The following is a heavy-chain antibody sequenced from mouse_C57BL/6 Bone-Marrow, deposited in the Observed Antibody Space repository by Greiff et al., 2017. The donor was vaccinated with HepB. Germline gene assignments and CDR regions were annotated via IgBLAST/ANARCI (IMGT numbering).Heavy chain of an antibody. CDR2: IYPRSGNT. Sequence: VQRVESGAELARPGASVKLSCKASGYTFTSYGISWVKQRTRQGLEWIGEIYPRSGNTYYNEKFKGKATLTADKSSSTAYMELRSLTSEDSAVYFCASPNWDMTWFAYWGQGTLVTVSA. CDR1: GYTFTSYG. CDR3: ASPNWDMTWFAY. J-gene: IGHJ3*01. D-gene: IGHD4-1*01. V-gene: IGHV1-81*01.